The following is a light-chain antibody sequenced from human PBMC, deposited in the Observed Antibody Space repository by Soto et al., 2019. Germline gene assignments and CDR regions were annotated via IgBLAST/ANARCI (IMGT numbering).Light chain of an antibody. CDR3: GTWDTSLSGGL. CDR1: SSNIGNNF. Sequence: QSVLTQPPSVSAAPGQTVTISCSGGSSNIGNNFVSWYQQLPGTAPKLLIYDNNKRPSGIPDRFSGSKSATSATLAITGLQTGDGAVYYCGTWDTSLSGGLFGGGTKLTVL. J-gene: IGLJ2*01. CDR2: DNN. V-gene: IGLV1-51*01.